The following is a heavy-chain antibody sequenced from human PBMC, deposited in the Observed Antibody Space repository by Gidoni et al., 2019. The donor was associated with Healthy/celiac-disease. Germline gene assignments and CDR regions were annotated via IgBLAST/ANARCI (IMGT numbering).Heavy chain of an antibody. CDR1: GFTFSSDA. CDR2: ISGSGDTP. J-gene: IGHJ4*02. D-gene: IGHD6-19*01. CDR3: TRPGSAWYFHY. Sequence: EVQLLESGGGLVQPGGSLRLSCAASGFTFSSDAMPWVRQAPGKGREWVSAISGSGDTPYYADSVKGRFTISRDISKNTLFLHMNSLRAEDTAVYYCTRPGSAWYFHYWGQGTLVTVSS. V-gene: IGHV3-23*01.